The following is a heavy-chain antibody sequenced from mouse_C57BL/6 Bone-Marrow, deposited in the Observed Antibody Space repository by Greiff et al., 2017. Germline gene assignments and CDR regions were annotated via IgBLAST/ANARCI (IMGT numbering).Heavy chain of an antibody. D-gene: IGHD2-3*01. J-gene: IGHJ3*01. CDR3: TRPYDRYGGFAY. Sequence: EVKLMESGGGLVKPGGSLKLSCAASGFTFSDYGMHWVRQAPEQGLEWVAYISSGSSTIYYADTVKGRFTISRDNAKNTLFLQMTSLRSEDTAMYCCTRPYDRYGGFAYWGQGTLVTVSA. V-gene: IGHV5-17*01. CDR2: ISSGSSTI. CDR1: GFTFSDYG.